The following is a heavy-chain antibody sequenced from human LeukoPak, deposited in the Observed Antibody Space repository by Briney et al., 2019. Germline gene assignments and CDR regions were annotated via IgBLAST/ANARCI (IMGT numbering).Heavy chain of an antibody. Sequence: ASVKVSCKASGYTFTSYYMHWVRQAPGQGLEWMGIINPSGGSTSYAQKFQGRVTVTRDTSTSTVYMELSSLRSEDTAVYYCAREDWNDVKEGLEGYWGQGTLVTVSS. CDR1: GYTFTSYY. D-gene: IGHD1-1*01. J-gene: IGHJ4*02. V-gene: IGHV1-46*03. CDR2: INPSGGST. CDR3: AREDWNDVKEGLEGY.